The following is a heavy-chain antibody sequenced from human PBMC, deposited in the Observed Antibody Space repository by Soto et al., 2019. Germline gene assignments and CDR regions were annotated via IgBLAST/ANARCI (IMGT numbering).Heavy chain of an antibody. D-gene: IGHD6-19*01. CDR3: VKDYAEWLVTFDI. CDR1: GFTFADYA. J-gene: IGHJ3*02. CDR2: ISWNTGSI. V-gene: IGHV3-9*01. Sequence: GGSLRLSCAASGFTFADYAMHWVRQAPGKGLEWVSGISWNTGSIGYADSVKGRFTISRDNSKNTLYLQMSSLRAEDTAVYYCVKDYAEWLVTFDIRGQGTMVTVSS.